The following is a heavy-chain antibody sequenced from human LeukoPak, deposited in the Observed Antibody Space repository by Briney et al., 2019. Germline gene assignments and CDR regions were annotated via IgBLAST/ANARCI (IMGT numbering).Heavy chain of an antibody. CDR1: GGSISSGDYY. CDR2: IYYSGST. CDR3: ARGSSQDYGGKTTGSDAFDI. Sequence: SETLSLTCTVSGGSISSGDYYWSWIRQPQGKGLEWIGYIYYSGSTYYNPSLKSRVTISVDTSKNQFSLKLSSVTAADTAVYYCARGSSQDYGGKTTGSDAFDIWGQGTMVTVSS. J-gene: IGHJ3*02. D-gene: IGHD4-23*01. V-gene: IGHV4-30-4*01.